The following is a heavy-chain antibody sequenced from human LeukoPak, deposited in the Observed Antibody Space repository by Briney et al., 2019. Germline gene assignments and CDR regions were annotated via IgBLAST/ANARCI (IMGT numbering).Heavy chain of an antibody. CDR1: GFTFTSSA. CDR3: AAEWVCSGGSCYYYFDY. Sequence: GASVKVSCKASGFTFTSSAMQWVRQARGQRLEWIGWIVVGSGNTNYAQKFQERVTITRDMSTSTAYMELSSLRSEDTAVYYCAAEWVCSGGSCYYYFDYWGQGTLVTVSS. V-gene: IGHV1-58*02. D-gene: IGHD2-15*01. CDR2: IVVGSGNT. J-gene: IGHJ4*02.